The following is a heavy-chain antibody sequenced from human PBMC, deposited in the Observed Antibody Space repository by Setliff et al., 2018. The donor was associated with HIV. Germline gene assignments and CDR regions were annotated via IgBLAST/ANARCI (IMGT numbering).Heavy chain of an antibody. CDR2: IYYSGST. V-gene: IGHV4-59*11. J-gene: IGHJ5*02. CDR3: AREEDYNFWSGYDWFDP. CDR1: GGSMNIHY. Sequence: SETLSLTCTASGGSMNIHYWSWIRQPPGKGLEWIGSIYYSGSTNYNPSLKSRVTISVDTSKNQFSLKLSSVTAADTAVYYCAREEDYNFWSGYDWFDPWGQGTLVTVSS. D-gene: IGHD3-3*01.